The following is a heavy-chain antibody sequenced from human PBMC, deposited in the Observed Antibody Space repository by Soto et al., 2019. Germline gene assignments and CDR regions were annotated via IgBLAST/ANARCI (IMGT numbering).Heavy chain of an antibody. CDR1: GFTFSSYG. D-gene: IGHD3-16*01. Sequence: GGSLKLSCAASGFTFSSYGMHWVRQAPGKGLEWVAVISYDGSNKYYADSVKGRFTISRDNSKNTLYLQMNSLRAEDTAVYYCAGGMGELHYWGQGTLVTVSS. CDR3: AGGMGELHY. J-gene: IGHJ4*02. V-gene: IGHV3-30*03. CDR2: ISYDGSNK.